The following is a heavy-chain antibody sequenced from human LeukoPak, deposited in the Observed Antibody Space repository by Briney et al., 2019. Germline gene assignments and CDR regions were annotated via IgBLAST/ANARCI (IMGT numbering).Heavy chain of an antibody. V-gene: IGHV4-61*05. J-gene: IGHJ6*03. Sequence: SETLSLTCTVSGYFISSGYYWGWIRPPPGKGLEWIGYIYYSGSTSYKPSLKSRVTISVDTSKKQFSLKLRSVTAADTAVYYCARVRGSSGSYEYYHYMDVWGKGTTVTISS. CDR3: ARVRGSSGSYEYYHYMDV. CDR2: IYYSGST. D-gene: IGHD1-26*01. CDR1: GYFISSGYY.